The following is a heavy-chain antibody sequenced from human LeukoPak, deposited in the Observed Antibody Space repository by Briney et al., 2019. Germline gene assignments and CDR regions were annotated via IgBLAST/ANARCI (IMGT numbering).Heavy chain of an antibody. CDR2: IRYDGSNK. V-gene: IGHV3-30*02. CDR1: GFTFSSYG. J-gene: IGHJ6*03. CDR3: ARSTRNNYYDSSGYGAYYYYMDV. D-gene: IGHD3-22*01. Sequence: GGSLRLSCAASGFTFSSYGMHWVRQAPGKGLEWVAFIRYDGSNKYYADSVKGRFTISRDNAKNSLYLQMNSLRAEDTAVYYCARSTRNNYYDSSGYGAYYYYMDVWGKGTTVTVSS.